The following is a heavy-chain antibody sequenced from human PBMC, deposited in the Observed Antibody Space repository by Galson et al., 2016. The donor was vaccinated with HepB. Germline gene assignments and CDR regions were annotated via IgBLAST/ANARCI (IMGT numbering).Heavy chain of an antibody. V-gene: IGHV3-53*01. CDR1: GFAVRSNF. J-gene: IGHJ4*02. CDR2: IYSGGST. CDR3: ARVQTFYDYTWGTSRPRYFDF. D-gene: IGHD3-16*02. Sequence: SLRLSCAVSGFAVRSNFMAWVRQAPGKGLEWVSLIYSGGSTYYADSVRGRFTISRDISKNTLFLEMLNLRAGDTAVYYCARVQTFYDYTWGTSRPRYFDFWGQGTLVTVSS.